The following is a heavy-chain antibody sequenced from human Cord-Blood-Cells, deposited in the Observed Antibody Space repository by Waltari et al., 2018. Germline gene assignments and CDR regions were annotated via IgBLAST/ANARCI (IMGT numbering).Heavy chain of an antibody. J-gene: IGHJ2*01. D-gene: IGHD2-21*01. CDR1: GFTFSSFE. CDR3: ATWAGWGWIDWYFDL. CDR2: ISSSGSTI. V-gene: IGHV3-48*03. Sequence: EVQLVESGGGLVQPGGSLRLSCAASGFTFSSFEMNWVRQAQGKGLEWVSYISSSGSTIYYADSVKGRFTISRDNAKNSLYLQMNSLRAEDTAVYYCATWAGWGWIDWYFDLWGRGTLVTVSS.